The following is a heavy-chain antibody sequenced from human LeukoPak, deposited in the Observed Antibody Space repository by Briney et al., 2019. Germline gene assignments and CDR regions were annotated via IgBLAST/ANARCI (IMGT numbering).Heavy chain of an antibody. V-gene: IGHV3-9*01. CDR3: AKDSSSSWYSGAFDI. J-gene: IGHJ3*02. Sequence: GGSLRLSCAASGFTFDDYAMHWVRQAPGKGLEWVSGISWNSGSIGYADSVKGRFTISRDNAKNSLYLQMNSLRAEDTALYYCAKDSSSSWYSGAFDIWGQGTMVIVSS. CDR1: GFTFDDYA. D-gene: IGHD6-13*01. CDR2: ISWNSGSI.